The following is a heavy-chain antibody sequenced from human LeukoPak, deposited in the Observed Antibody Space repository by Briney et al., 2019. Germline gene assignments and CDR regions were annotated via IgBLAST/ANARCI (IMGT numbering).Heavy chain of an antibody. Sequence: PGGSLRLSCAASGFTFDDYAMHWVRQAPGKGLEWVSLISGDCGSTYYADSVKGRFTISRDNSKNSLYLQMNSLRTEDTASYYCAKDMGREIQLWLLRYYYYGMDVWGQGTTVTVSS. CDR3: AKDMGREIQLWLLRYYYYGMDV. D-gene: IGHD5-18*01. CDR1: GFTFDDYA. CDR2: ISGDCGST. J-gene: IGHJ6*02. V-gene: IGHV3-43*02.